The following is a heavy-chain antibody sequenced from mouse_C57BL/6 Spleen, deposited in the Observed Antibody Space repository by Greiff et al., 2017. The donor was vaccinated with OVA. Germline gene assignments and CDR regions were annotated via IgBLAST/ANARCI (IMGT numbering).Heavy chain of an antibody. CDR3: ARAPTAQVFFFDY. D-gene: IGHD3-2*02. V-gene: IGHV5-16*01. CDR2: INYDGSST. Sequence: EVKLVESEGGLVQPGSSMKLSCTASGFTFSDYYMAWVRQVPEKGLEWVANINYDGSSTYYLDSLKSRFIISRDNAKNILYLQMSSLKSEDTATYYCARAPTAQVFFFDYWGQGTTLTVSS. J-gene: IGHJ2*01. CDR1: GFTFSDYY.